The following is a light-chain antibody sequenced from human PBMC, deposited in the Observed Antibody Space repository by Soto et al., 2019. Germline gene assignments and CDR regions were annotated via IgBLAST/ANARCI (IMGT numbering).Light chain of an antibody. CDR1: QSVSGAY. Sequence: EIVLTQSPGTLSLSPGDRATLSCRARQSVSGAYLAWYQQKPGQAPRLLIYGTSSRATDIPDRFSGSGSGTDFILTISRLEPEDFEVYYCQHYGSSPRTFGQGTKVEIK. CDR2: GTS. CDR3: QHYGSSPRT. J-gene: IGKJ1*01. V-gene: IGKV3-20*01.